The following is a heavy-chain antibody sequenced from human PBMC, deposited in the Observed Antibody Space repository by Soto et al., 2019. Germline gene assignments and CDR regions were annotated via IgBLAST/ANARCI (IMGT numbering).Heavy chain of an antibody. J-gene: IGHJ5*02. CDR2: IYPGDSDT. V-gene: IGHV5-51*01. CDR1: GYSFTSYW. D-gene: IGHD3-3*01. Sequence: GESLKISCKVSGYSFTSYWIGWVRQMPGKGLEWMGIIYPGDSDTRYSPSFQGQVTISADKSISTAYLQWSSLKASDTAMYYCARHPFYDFWSGSQGGWFDPWGQGTLVTVSS. CDR3: ARHPFYDFWSGSQGGWFDP.